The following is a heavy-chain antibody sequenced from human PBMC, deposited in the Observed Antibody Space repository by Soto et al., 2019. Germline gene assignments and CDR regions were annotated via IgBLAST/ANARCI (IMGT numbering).Heavy chain of an antibody. D-gene: IGHD2-15*01. V-gene: IGHV3-30*18. Sequence: QVQLVESGGGVVQPGRSLRLSCAASGFTFSSYGMHWVRQAPGKGLEWVAVISYDGSNKYYADSVKGRFTISRDNSKNTLYLQMNSLRAEDTAMYYCAKSPPYCSGGSCYYPHFDYWGQGTLVTVSS. CDR1: GFTFSSYG. CDR3: AKSPPYCSGGSCYYPHFDY. J-gene: IGHJ4*02. CDR2: ISYDGSNK.